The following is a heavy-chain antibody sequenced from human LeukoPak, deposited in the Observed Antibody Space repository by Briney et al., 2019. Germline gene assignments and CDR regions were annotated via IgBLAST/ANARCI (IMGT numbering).Heavy chain of an antibody. J-gene: IGHJ4*02. V-gene: IGHV4-59*08. CDR3: ASRSSIWSGYQDTLYYFDS. CDR2: IYYSGST. D-gene: IGHD3-3*01. CDR1: GGSISSYY. Sequence: SETLSLTCTVSGGSISSYYWSWIRQPPGKELEWIGYIYYSGSTNYNPSLKSRVSISVDTSESQFSLILRSVTAADTAVYYCASRSSIWSGYQDTLYYFDSWGQGTLVTVSS.